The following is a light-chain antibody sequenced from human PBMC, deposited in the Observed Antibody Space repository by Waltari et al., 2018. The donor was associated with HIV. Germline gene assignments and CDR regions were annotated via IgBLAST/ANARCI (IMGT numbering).Light chain of an antibody. CDR1: QRISSW. CDR2: KAS. Sequence: DIQLTQSPSTLSAAVGDRVTITCRASQRISSWLAWYQQKPGKAPKLLIYKASTLESGVPSRFSGSGSGTEFTLTLTSLQPDDFATYYCQQSISYCTFGQVTTVEIK. J-gene: IGKJ1*01. V-gene: IGKV1-5*03. CDR3: QQSISYCT.